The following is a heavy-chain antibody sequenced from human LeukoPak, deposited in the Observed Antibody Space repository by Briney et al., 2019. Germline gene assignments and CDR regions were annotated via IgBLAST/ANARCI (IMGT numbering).Heavy chain of an antibody. CDR3: AKDPGAYYFDY. Sequence: GGSLRLSCAASGFPFSSYGMHWVRQAPGKGLEWVAVISFDGGYENYGDSVKGRFTTSRDNAKNTLYLQMNSLRVEGTSVYYCAKDPGAYYFDYWGQGTLVTVSS. CDR1: GFPFSSYG. J-gene: IGHJ4*02. CDR2: ISFDGGYE. V-gene: IGHV3-30*18.